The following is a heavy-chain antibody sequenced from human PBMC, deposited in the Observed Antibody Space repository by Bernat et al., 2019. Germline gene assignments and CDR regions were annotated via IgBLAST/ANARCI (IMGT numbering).Heavy chain of an antibody. CDR2: ISGSGGST. Sequence: EVQLLESGGGLVQPGGSLRLSCAASGFTFSTYAMSWVRQAPGKGLEWVSVISGSGGSTYYADSVKGRFTISRDNAKNSLYLQMNSLRAEDTAVYYCARGGSGSYYHLFDYWGQGTLVTVSS. V-gene: IGHV3-23*01. J-gene: IGHJ4*02. D-gene: IGHD3-10*01. CDR3: ARGGSGSYYHLFDY. CDR1: GFTFSTYA.